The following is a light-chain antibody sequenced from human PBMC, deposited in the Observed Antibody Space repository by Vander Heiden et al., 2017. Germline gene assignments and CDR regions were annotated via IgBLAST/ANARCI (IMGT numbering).Light chain of an antibody. V-gene: IGKV3-15*01. J-gene: IGKJ1*01. CDR1: QCVRTN. CDR3: QQYNSWPCT. CDR2: DAS. Sequence: DILMTQSPSTLSVSPGERVTISCRASQCVRTNSAWYQQKPGQPPRVLIFDASTRAAGVPARFTGSGSGTEFTLTISSLQSEDFANYYCQQYNSWPCTFGQGTRVEL.